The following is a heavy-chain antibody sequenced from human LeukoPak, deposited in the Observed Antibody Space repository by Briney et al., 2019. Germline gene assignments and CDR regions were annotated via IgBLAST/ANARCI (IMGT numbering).Heavy chain of an antibody. CDR3: ARDQIVGAADYYYYGMDV. D-gene: IGHD1-26*01. V-gene: IGHV3-30-3*01. CDR1: GFTFSSYA. J-gene: IGHJ6*02. Sequence: GRSLRLSCAASGFTFSSYAMHWVRQAPGKGLEWVAVISYGGSNKYYADSVKGRFTISRDNSKNTLYLQMNSLRAEDTAVYYCARDQIVGAADYYYYGMDVWGQGTTVTVSS. CDR2: ISYGGSNK.